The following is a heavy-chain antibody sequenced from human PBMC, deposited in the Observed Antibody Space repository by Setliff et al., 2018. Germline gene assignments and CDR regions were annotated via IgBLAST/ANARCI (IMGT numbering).Heavy chain of an antibody. J-gene: IGHJ5*02. D-gene: IGHD5-18*01. Sequence: SETLSLTCTVSGGSISSSSYYWGWIRQPPGKGLEWIGCIYYSGSTYYNPSLKSRVTISVDTSKNQFSLKLSSVTAADTAVYYCARGKSVTASNWFDPWGQGTLVTVSS. CDR1: GGSISSSSYY. CDR2: IYYSGST. CDR3: ARGKSVTASNWFDP. V-gene: IGHV4-39*07.